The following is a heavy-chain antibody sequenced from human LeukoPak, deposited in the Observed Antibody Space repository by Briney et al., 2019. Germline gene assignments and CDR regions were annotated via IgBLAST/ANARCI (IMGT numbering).Heavy chain of an antibody. V-gene: IGHV3-48*02. D-gene: IGHD1-26*01. Sequence: GGSLRLSCAASGFTFSSYSMNWVRQAPGKGLEWVPYISSSGINTYYADSVKGRFTISRDNAKNSVYLQMNSLRDEDTAVYYCARWESGNYLIFDYWGQGTLVTVSS. J-gene: IGHJ4*02. CDR3: ARWESGNYLIFDY. CDR2: ISSSGINT. CDR1: GFTFSSYS.